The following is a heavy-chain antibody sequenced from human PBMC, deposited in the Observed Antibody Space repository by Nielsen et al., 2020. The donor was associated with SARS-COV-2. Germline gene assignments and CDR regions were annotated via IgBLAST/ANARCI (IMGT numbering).Heavy chain of an antibody. J-gene: IGHJ5*02. D-gene: IGHD2-15*01. V-gene: IGHV4-4*02. CDR3: ARHVDCSGGSCYSNWFDP. CDR1: GGSVNTHAW. CDR2: VYHSGAT. Sequence: SETLSLTCAVFGGSVNTHAWWSWVRQAPGKGLEWIGEVYHSGATNYNPSLRSRVTLSMDKSRNQFSLKLSSVTAADTAVYYCARHVDCSGGSCYSNWFDPWGQGTLVTVSS.